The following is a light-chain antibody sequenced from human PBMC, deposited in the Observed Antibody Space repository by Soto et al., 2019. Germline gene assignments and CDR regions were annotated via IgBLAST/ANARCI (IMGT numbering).Light chain of an antibody. Sequence: QSVLTQPPSVSGAPGQRVTIPCTGSSSNIGTGYEVHWYQQRPGTAPKLLIYGNSNRPSGVPDRFSGSKSATSASLAITGLQAEDEADYYCQSYDSSLSGVVFGGGTKLTVL. CDR1: SSNIGTGYE. V-gene: IGLV1-40*01. CDR2: GNS. J-gene: IGLJ2*01. CDR3: QSYDSSLSGVV.